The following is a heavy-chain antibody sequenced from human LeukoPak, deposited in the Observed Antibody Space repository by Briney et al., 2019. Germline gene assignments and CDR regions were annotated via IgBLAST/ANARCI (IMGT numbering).Heavy chain of an antibody. CDR2: ISYDGNNK. CDR3: ARARSTGYYVADY. V-gene: IGHV3-30*03. J-gene: IGHJ4*02. CDR1: GFTFSSFA. D-gene: IGHD3-9*01. Sequence: QPGGSLRLSCAASGFTSGFTFSSFAMHWVRQAPGKGLEWVAVISYDGNNKYYADSVKGRFTISRDNSKNTLYLQMNSLRVEDTAVYYCARARSTGYYVADYWGQGTLVTVSS.